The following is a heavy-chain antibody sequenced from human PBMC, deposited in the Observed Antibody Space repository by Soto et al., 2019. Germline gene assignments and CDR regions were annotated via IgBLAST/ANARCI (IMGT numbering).Heavy chain of an antibody. CDR2: ISYDGSNK. CDR1: GFTFSSYG. Sequence: QVQLVESGGGVVQPGRSLRLSCAASGFTFSSYGMHWVRQAPGKGLEWVAVISYDGSNKYYADSVKGRFTISRDNSXXTLDLQMNRLRAEDTAVYYCAKGPAIVLVPAAMNYYYGMDVWGQGTTVTVSS. V-gene: IGHV3-30*18. CDR3: AKGPAIVLVPAAMNYYYGMDV. D-gene: IGHD2-2*01. J-gene: IGHJ6*02.